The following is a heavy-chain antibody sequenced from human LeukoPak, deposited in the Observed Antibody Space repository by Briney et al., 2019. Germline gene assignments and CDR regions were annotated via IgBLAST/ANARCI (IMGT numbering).Heavy chain of an antibody. V-gene: IGHV4-61*02. CDR2: IYTSGST. J-gene: IGHJ5*02. D-gene: IGHD3-3*01. CDR1: GGSISSGSYY. Sequence: PSETLSLTCTVSGGSISSGSYYWSWIRQPAGKGLEWIGRIYTSGSTNYNPSLKSRVTISVDTSKNQFSLKLSSVTAADTAVYYCARVRITIFGVANWFDPWGQGTLVTLSS. CDR3: ARVRITIFGVANWFDP.